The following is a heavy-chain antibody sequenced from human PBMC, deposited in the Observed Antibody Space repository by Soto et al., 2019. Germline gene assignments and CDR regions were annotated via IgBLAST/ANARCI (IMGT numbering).Heavy chain of an antibody. V-gene: IGHV4-34*01. CDR1: GGSSSGHS. J-gene: IGHJ5*01. CDR2: INHSGRV. D-gene: IGHD3-22*01. Sequence: SETLSLTCAVYGGSSSGHSWTWIRQSPGKGLEWIGDINHSGRVNYSPSLKSRVTISLDTSKNQFSLTLSAVTAADTAMYYCSTRAYDTNGYYRFDPWGQGNLVTVS. CDR3: STRAYDTNGYYRFDP.